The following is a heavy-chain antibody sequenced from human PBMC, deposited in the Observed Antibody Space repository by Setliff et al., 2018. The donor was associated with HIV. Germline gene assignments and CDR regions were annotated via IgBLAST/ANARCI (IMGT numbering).Heavy chain of an antibody. CDR1: GFTLSGHD. D-gene: IGHD5-18*01. V-gene: IGHV3-72*01. CDR3: TRTVDSGTDMDV. Sequence: GGSLRLSCAASGFTLSGHDMDWVRQAPGKGPEWFGRIIPKRKSSTTEDAASVKGRFTISRDDSKNSLYLQMNSLKSEDTAVYYCTRTVDSGTDMDVWGRGTTVTVSS. J-gene: IGHJ6*03. CDR2: IIPKRKSSTT.